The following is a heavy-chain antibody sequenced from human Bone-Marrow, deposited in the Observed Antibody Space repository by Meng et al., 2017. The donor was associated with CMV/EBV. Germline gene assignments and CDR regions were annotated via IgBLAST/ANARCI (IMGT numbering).Heavy chain of an antibody. CDR3: ARYHDSSGYYYRPFDY. D-gene: IGHD3-22*01. Sequence: KVSCKGSGYSFPNYWIGWVRQMPGKGLEWMGVIYPGDSDTRYSPSFQGQVTISADRSISTAYLQWSSLKASDTAMYYCARYHDSSGYYYRPFDYWGQGTLVTVYS. J-gene: IGHJ4*02. CDR2: IYPGDSDT. CDR1: GYSFPNYW. V-gene: IGHV5-51*01.